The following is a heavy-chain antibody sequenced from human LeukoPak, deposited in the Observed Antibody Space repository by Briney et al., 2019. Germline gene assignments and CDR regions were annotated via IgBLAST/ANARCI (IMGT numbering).Heavy chain of an antibody. Sequence: PSETLSLTCAVSGYSISNGYYWGWIRQPPGKGLEWIGSIYHSGSTYSNPSLKSRLTISVDTSKNQLSLKLSSVTAADTAAYYCASLLSFPGHFDYWGQGTLVTVSS. D-gene: IGHD1-14*01. V-gene: IGHV4-38-2*01. J-gene: IGHJ4*02. CDR2: IYHSGST. CDR1: GYSISNGYY. CDR3: ASLLSFPGHFDY.